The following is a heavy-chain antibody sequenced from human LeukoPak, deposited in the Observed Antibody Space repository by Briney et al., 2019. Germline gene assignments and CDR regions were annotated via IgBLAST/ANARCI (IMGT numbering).Heavy chain of an antibody. V-gene: IGHV7-4-1*02. CDR1: GYTFSSYA. D-gene: IGHD3-22*01. CDR2: INTNTGNP. J-gene: IGHJ3*01. CDR3: ARGRHYYESSDYYYEGDGFDV. Sequence: VASVKVSCKASGYTFSSYAMNWVRQAPGQGLEWMGWINTNTGNPTYAQGFTGRFVFSLDTSVSTAYLQISSLKAEDTAVYYCARGRHYYESSDYYYEGDGFDVWGQGTMVTVSS.